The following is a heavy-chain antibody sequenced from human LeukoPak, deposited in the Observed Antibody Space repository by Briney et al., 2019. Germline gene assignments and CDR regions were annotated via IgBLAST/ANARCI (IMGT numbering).Heavy chain of an antibody. V-gene: IGHV4-59*01. D-gene: IGHD5-24*01. CDR1: GGSISSYY. J-gene: IGHJ3*02. Sequence: SETLSLTCTVSGGSISSYYWSWIRQPPGKGLEWIGYIYYSGSTNYNPSLKSRVTISVDTSKNQFPLKLSSVTAADTAVYYCARVFNWQPDAFGIWGQGAMVTVSS. CDR3: ARVFNWQPDAFGI. CDR2: IYYSGST.